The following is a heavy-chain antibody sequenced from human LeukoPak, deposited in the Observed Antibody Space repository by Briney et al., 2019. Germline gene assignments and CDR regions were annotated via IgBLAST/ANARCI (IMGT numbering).Heavy chain of an antibody. CDR1: GGSISSSSYY. CDR2: IYYSGST. V-gene: IGHV4-39*01. D-gene: IGHD5-18*01. Sequence: SETLSLTGTVSGGSISSSSYYWGWTRQPPGRGLELIGSIYYSGSTYYNPSLKSRVTISVDTSKNQFSLKLSSVTAADTAVYYCARHVRRYGFYYYYMDVWGKGTTVTISS. J-gene: IGHJ6*03. CDR3: ARHVRRYGFYYYYMDV.